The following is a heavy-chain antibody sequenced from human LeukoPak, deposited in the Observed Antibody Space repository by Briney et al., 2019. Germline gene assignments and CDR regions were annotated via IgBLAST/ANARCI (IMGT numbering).Heavy chain of an antibody. D-gene: IGHD5-12*01. V-gene: IGHV4-4*07. CDR3: ARVGLVATTGMGALDI. Sequence: SETLSLTCTVSGGSISSNYWSWIRQPAGKGLEWIGRIYTSGSTNYTPSLRSRVTISVDTSKNQFSLNLTSVTAADTAVYYCARVGLVATTGMGALDIWGQGTMVTVSS. CDR2: IYTSGST. CDR1: GGSISSNY. J-gene: IGHJ3*02.